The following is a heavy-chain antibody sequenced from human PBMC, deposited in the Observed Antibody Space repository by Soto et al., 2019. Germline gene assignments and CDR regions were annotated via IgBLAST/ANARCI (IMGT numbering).Heavy chain of an antibody. CDR1: GFAFSSFA. CDR3: AQDKGVRGATYLRY. CDR2: ISDSGATT. J-gene: IGHJ4*02. Sequence: EVQLLESVGGLVQPGGSLRLSCAASGFAFSSFALNWVRQAPGKGQDWVSVISDSGATTYYSDSVKGRFTISRDNSKNMLYLEMNSLRANDTAIYYCAQDKGVRGATYLRYWGPGTLVTVSS. D-gene: IGHD3-10*01. V-gene: IGHV3-23*01.